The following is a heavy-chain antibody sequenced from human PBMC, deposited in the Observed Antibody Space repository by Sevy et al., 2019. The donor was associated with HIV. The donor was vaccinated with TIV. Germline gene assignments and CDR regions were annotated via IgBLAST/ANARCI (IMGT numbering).Heavy chain of an antibody. CDR1: GFTFSNFG. CDR3: AKDLAGPGRRYFDY. Sequence: GGSLRLSCTASGFTFSNFGMHWVRQVPGKGLEWVTFIRSDGSDKYYAASVKGRFTISGDDSKNTLYLQMDSLRAEDTAIYYCAKDLAGPGRRYFDYWGQGTLVTVSS. V-gene: IGHV3-30*02. J-gene: IGHJ4*02. CDR2: IRSDGSDK. D-gene: IGHD6-13*01.